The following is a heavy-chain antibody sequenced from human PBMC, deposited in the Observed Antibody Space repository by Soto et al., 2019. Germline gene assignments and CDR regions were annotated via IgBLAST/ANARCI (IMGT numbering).Heavy chain of an antibody. CDR3: ARVTGIHYHMDV. CDR2: ISAYNGNT. Sequence: ASVKVSCKASGYTFTSYGISWVRQAPGQGLEWMGWISAYNGNTNYAQKLQGRVTMTTDTSTSTAYMELSSLRSEDTAVYYCARVTGIHYHMDVWGKGTTVTVSS. D-gene: IGHD6-13*01. V-gene: IGHV1-18*01. J-gene: IGHJ6*03. CDR1: GYTFTSYG.